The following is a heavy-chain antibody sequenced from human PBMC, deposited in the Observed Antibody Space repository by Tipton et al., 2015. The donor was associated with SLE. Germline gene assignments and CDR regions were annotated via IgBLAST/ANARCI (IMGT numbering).Heavy chain of an antibody. J-gene: IGHJ3*02. Sequence: TLSLTCTVSGASINSNYWSWLRQHPGKGLEWIGYIYYSGSAFYNPSLKSRVTMSVDTSKNQFFMRLSSATAADTAVYYCAREVITITDSDAFDIWGQGTMVTVSS. D-gene: IGHD2-21*01. CDR3: AREVITITDSDAFDI. V-gene: IGHV4-31*03. CDR1: GASINSNY. CDR2: IYYSGSA.